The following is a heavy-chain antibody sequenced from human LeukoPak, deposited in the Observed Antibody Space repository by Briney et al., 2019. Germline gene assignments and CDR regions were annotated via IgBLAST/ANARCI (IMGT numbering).Heavy chain of an antibody. J-gene: IGHJ5*02. CDR2: IYYSGST. D-gene: IGHD1-1*01. CDR1: GGSISRYY. CDR3: ARIHPANWNPFNWFDP. Sequence: SETLSLTCTVSGGSISRYYWSWIRQPPGKGLEWIGYIYYSGSTNYNPSLKSRVTISVDTSKNQFSLKLSSVTAADTAIYYCARIHPANWNPFNWFDPWGQGTLVTVSS. V-gene: IGHV4-59*08.